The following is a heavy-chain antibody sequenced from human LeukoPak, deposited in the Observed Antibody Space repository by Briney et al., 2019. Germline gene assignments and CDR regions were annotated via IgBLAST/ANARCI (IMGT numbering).Heavy chain of an antibody. J-gene: IGHJ6*04. CDR2: ISSSSDTI. V-gene: IGHV3-48*04. CDR1: GFPLRTSH. Sequence: GGSLRLSCGASGFPLRTSHMNWVRQAPGKGLEWVSYISSSSDTIYYADSVKGRFTISRDNAKDSLYLQMNSLRAEDTAVYYCAELGITMIGGVWGKGTTVTISS. D-gene: IGHD3-10*02. CDR3: AELGITMIGGV.